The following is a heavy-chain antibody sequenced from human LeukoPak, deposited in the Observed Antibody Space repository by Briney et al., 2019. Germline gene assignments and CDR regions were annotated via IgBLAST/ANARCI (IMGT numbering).Heavy chain of an antibody. V-gene: IGHV4-61*02. CDR1: GGSISSGTYY. J-gene: IGHJ4*02. Sequence: SETLSLTCTVSGGSISSGTYYWSWIRHPAGKGLEWIGRIYTSGSTNYNPSLKGRITISVDTSKNQFSLKLSSVTAADTAVYYCARNSCPSGSCYDNRGYFDYWGQGTLVTVSS. D-gene: IGHD2-15*01. CDR3: ARNSCPSGSCYDNRGYFDY. CDR2: IYTSGST.